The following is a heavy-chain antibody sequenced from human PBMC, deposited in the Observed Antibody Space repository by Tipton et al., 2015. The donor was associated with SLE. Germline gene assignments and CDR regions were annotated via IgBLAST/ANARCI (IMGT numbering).Heavy chain of an antibody. CDR3: ASRVSGQVHDAFDI. CDR1: GGSISSHY. V-gene: IGHV4-59*08. J-gene: IGHJ3*02. D-gene: IGHD1-1*01. CDR2: IYYSGST. Sequence: TLSLTCTVSGGSISSHYWSWIRQPPGKGLEWIGYIYYSGSTNYNPSLKSRVTISVDTSKNQFSLKLSSVTAADTAVYYCASRVSGQVHDAFDIWGQGTMVTVSS.